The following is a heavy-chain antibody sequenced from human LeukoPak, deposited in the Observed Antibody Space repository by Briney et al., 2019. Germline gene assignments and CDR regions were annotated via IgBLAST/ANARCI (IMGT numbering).Heavy chain of an antibody. V-gene: IGHV4-59*08. CDR3: ARHGRRPEFDY. CDR2: IYYSGST. J-gene: IGHJ4*02. Sequence: SETLSLTCTASGGSISSYYWSWIRQPPGKGLEWIGYIYYSGSTNYNPSLKSRVTISVDTSKNQFSLKLSSVTAADTAVYYCARHGRRPEFDYWGQGTLVTVSS. CDR1: GGSISSYY.